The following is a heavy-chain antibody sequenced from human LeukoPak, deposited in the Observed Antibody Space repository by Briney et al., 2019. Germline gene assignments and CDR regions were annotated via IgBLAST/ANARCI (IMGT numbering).Heavy chain of an antibody. J-gene: IGHJ4*02. CDR1: GFTVSSNY. V-gene: IGHV3-53*01. D-gene: IGHD4-17*01. Sequence: GGSLRLSCAASGFTVSSNYMSWVRQTPGKGLEWVSVIYNDGHGGNTYYADSVKGRFTISRDNSKNTLYLQMNSLRADDTAVYYCARGFSEDYGDYFDYWGQGTLVTVSS. CDR3: ARGFSEDYGDYFDY. CDR2: IYNDGHGGNT.